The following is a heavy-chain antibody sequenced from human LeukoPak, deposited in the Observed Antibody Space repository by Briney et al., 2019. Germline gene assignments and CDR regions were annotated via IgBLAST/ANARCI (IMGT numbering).Heavy chain of an antibody. CDR3: AKDDSSWMRVALDY. J-gene: IGHJ4*02. CDR1: GFTFSSYA. Sequence: GGSLRLSCAASGFTFSSYAMSWVRQAPGKGLEWVSAISGSCGSTYYPDSVKGRFTISRDNSKNTLYLQMNSLRAEDAAVYYCAKDDSSWMRVALDYWGQGTLVTVSS. V-gene: IGHV3-23*01. D-gene: IGHD6-13*01. CDR2: ISGSCGST.